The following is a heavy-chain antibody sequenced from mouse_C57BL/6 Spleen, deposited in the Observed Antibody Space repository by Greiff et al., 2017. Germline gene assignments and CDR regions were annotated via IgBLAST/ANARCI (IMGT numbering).Heavy chain of an antibody. J-gene: IGHJ4*01. CDR2: INPGSGGT. CDR1: GYAFTNYL. D-gene: IGHD2-1*01. CDR3: ARNGNLEGAMGC. Sequence: QVQLQQSGAELVRPGTSVKVSCKASGYAFTNYLIEWVKQRPGPGLEWIGVINPGSGGTNYNEKFKGKATLTADKSSSTAYMQLSSLTSEDSAVYFSARNGNLEGAMGCWGQGTSVTVSS. V-gene: IGHV1-54*01.